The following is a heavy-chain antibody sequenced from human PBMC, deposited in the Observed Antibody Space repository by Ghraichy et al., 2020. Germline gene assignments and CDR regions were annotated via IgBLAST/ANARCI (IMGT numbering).Heavy chain of an antibody. CDR3: ARVLGRLVTMVRGVAAHFDY. CDR1: GGSFSGYY. Sequence: SETLSLTCAVYGGSFSGYYWSWIRQPPGKGLEWIGEINHSGSTNYNPSLKSRVTISVDTSKNQFSLKLSSVTAADTAVYYCARVLGRLVTMVRGVAAHFDYWGQGTLVTVSS. CDR2: INHSGST. V-gene: IGHV4-34*01. J-gene: IGHJ4*02. D-gene: IGHD3-10*01.